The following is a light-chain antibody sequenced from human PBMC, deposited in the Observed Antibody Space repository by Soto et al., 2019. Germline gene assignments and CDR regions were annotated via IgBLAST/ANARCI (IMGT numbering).Light chain of an antibody. CDR3: QQYLSYPYT. J-gene: IGKJ2*01. CDR1: QGISSF. Sequence: AIRMTQSPSSISASTGDRVTITCRASQGISSFLAWDQQKPGKAPKLLIYAAATLQREAPSRFSASGSGTDFTLTISRLQSEDFATYFCQQYLSYPYTFGQGTKLEI. V-gene: IGKV1-8*01. CDR2: AAA.